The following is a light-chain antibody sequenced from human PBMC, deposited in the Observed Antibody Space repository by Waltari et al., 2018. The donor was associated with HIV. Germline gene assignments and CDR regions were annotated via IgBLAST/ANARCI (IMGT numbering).Light chain of an antibody. CDR1: SSDVGGYNY. V-gene: IGLV2-11*01. CDR3: CSYAGTFTWV. Sequence: QSALTQPRSVSGSPGQSVTISCTGTSSDVGGYNYVSWYQQHPGKAPKLMFWDVTKRPSGVPVRFSGSRSGKMASLTISGLQADYEADYYGCSYAGTFTWVFGGGTRLTVL. J-gene: IGLJ3*02. CDR2: DVT.